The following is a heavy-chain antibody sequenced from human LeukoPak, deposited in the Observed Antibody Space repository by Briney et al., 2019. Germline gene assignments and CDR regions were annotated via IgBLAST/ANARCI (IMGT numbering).Heavy chain of an antibody. V-gene: IGHV1-69*01. CDR1: GGTFSSYA. CDR2: IIPIFGTA. J-gene: IGHJ6*02. Sequence: GASVKVSCKASGGTFSSYAISWVRQAPGQGLEWMGGIIPIFGTANYAQKFQGRVTITADESTSTAYMELSSPRSEDTAVYYCARGCSSTSCYGYAGDYYYGMDVWGQGTTVTVSS. CDR3: ARGCSSTSCYGYAGDYYYGMDV. D-gene: IGHD2-2*01.